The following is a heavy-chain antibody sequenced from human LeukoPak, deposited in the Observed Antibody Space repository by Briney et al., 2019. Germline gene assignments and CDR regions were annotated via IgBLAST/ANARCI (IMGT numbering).Heavy chain of an antibody. J-gene: IGHJ6*02. D-gene: IGHD3-9*01. CDR2: INYDGHT. Sequence: SETLSLTCAVHGGSLSGNYWNWIRQTPGKGPEWLGDINYDGHTNYSPSLESRLTISVDSSKNQFALTLRSVIAADAAVYYCAVLMRHYGIDVWGQGTTVTVSS. CDR1: GGSLSGNY. CDR3: AVLMRHYGIDV. V-gene: IGHV4-34*01.